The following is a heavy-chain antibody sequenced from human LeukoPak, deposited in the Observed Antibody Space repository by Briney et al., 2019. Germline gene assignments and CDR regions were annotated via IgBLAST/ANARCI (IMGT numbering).Heavy chain of an antibody. CDR1: GGTFISYA. V-gene: IGHV1-69*13. CDR3: ARGWHIVVVTAINGTDHHAFDI. Sequence: SVKVSCKPFGGTFISYASSGGGQAPGQGLEWMGGIIPILGTATYARNFQGRVTITADESTSTAHMELSRLRSEDTAVYYCARGWHIVVVTAINGTDHHAFDIWRQGPMVTVSS. D-gene: IGHD2-21*02. J-gene: IGHJ3*02. CDR2: IIPILGTA.